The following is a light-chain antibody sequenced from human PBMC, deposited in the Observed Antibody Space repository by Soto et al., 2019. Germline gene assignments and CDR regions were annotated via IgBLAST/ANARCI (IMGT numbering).Light chain of an antibody. CDR1: QGIRNY. CDR2: IAS. V-gene: IGKV1-9*01. Sequence: DIQLTQSPSFLSASVGDRVTITCRASQGIRNYLAWYQQKPGRAPKLLIYIASTLQSGVPSRFSGSYSGTEFTLTITSLQPEDFATYYCQHTFNLPRTFGPGTRVEFK. CDR3: QHTFNLPRT. J-gene: IGKJ1*01.